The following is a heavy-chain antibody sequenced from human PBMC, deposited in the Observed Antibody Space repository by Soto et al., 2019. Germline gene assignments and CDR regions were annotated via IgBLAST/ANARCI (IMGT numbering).Heavy chain of an antibody. CDR3: ARDQLYYNDISGRPLNAFDV. V-gene: IGHV3-48*01. CDR2: IGIGSSTK. Sequence: GGSLRLSCAASGFTFRNYGMSWVRQAPGKGLEWVSYIGIGSSTKYYADSVKGRFTISRDNAKNSLYLQMNSLRAEDTAAYYCARDQLYYNDISGRPLNAFDVWGQGTMVTVSS. CDR1: GFTFRNYG. D-gene: IGHD3-22*01. J-gene: IGHJ3*01.